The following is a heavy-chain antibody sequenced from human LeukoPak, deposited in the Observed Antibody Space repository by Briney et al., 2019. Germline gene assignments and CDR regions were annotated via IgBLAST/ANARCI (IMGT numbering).Heavy chain of an antibody. CDR2: IYTSGST. CDR1: GGSISSYY. J-gene: IGHJ4*02. Sequence: SETLSLTCTVSGGSISSYYWSWIRQPAGKGLEWIGRIYTSGSTNYDPSLKSRVTISVDKSKNQFSLKLSSVTAADTAVYCCARDSGSYFYDSSGYYFDYWGQGTLVTVSS. CDR3: ARDSGSYFYDSSGYYFDY. V-gene: IGHV4-4*07. D-gene: IGHD3-22*01.